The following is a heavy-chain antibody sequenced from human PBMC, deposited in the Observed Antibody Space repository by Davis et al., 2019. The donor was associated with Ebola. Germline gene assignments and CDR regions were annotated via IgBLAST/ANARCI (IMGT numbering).Heavy chain of an antibody. Sequence: SQTLSLTCAVYGGSFSGYYWSWIRQPPGKGPEWIGEINHSGSTNYNPSLKSRVTISVDTSKNQFSLKLSSVTAADTAVYYCARRGYSSGWWSRRWFDPWGQGTLVTVSS. CDR3: ARRGYSSGWWSRRWFDP. CDR2: INHSGST. V-gene: IGHV4-34*01. D-gene: IGHD6-19*01. CDR1: GGSFSGYY. J-gene: IGHJ5*02.